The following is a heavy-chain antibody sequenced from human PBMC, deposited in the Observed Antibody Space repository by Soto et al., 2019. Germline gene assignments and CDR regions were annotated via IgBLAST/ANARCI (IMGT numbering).Heavy chain of an antibody. V-gene: IGHV3-15*01. CDR2: IKSKTDGGTT. Sequence: GGSLRLSCAASGFTFSNAWMSWVRQAPGKGLEWVGRIKSKTDGGTTDYAAPVKGRFTISRDDSKNTLYLQMNSLKTEDTAVYYCTTDVFGDIVVVHNWFDPWGQGTLVTVSS. J-gene: IGHJ5*02. CDR3: TTDVFGDIVVVHNWFDP. D-gene: IGHD2-15*01. CDR1: GFTFSNAW.